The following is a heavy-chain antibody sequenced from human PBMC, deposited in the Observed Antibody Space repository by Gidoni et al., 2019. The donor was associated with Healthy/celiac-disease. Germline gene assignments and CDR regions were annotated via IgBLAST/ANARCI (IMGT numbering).Heavy chain of an antibody. D-gene: IGHD6-13*01. CDR1: GYSISSGYY. CDR3: ARFLNYGSSCYGGGNHNCFDP. V-gene: IGHV4-38-2*02. J-gene: IGHJ5*02. CDR2: IYHSGST. Sequence: QVQLQESGPGLVKPSETLSLTCTVSGYSISSGYYWGWIRQPPGKGLEWIGSIYHSGSTSSTPSFRSRFTISVDTSKNHFPLKLGLLTAANPAVYYCARFLNYGSSCYGGGNHNCFDPWGQGTLFTVSS.